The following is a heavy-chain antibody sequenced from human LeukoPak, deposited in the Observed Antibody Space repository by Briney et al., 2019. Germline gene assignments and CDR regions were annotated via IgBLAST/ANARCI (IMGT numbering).Heavy chain of an antibody. CDR3: AREDTGYCSGGSCYFADY. CDR1: GSSFTSYW. CDR2: IYPGDSDT. D-gene: IGHD2-15*01. V-gene: IGHV5-51*01. Sequence: GESLKISCKGSGSSFTSYWIGWVRQLPGKGLEWMGIIYPGDSDTRYSPSFQGQVTISADKSISTAYLQWSSLRASDTAMYYCAREDTGYCSGGSCYFADYWGQGTLVTVSS. J-gene: IGHJ4*02.